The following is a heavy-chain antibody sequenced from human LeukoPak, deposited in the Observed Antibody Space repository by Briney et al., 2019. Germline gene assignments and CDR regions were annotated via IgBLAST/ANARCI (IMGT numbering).Heavy chain of an antibody. CDR1: GGSFSGYY. J-gene: IGHJ4*02. V-gene: IGHV4-34*01. D-gene: IGHD3-10*01. CDR3: ARGRRVRGPLDY. CDR2: INHSGST. Sequence: SETLSLTCAVYGGSFSGYYWSWIRQPPGKWLEWIGEINHSGSTNYNPSLKSRVTISVDTSKNQFSLKLSSVTAADTAVYYCARGRRVRGPLDYWGQGTLVTVSS.